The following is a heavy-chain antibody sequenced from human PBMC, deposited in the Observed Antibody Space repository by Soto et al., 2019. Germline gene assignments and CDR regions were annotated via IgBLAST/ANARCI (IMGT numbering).Heavy chain of an antibody. D-gene: IGHD2-2*01. V-gene: IGHV3-30-3*01. J-gene: IGHJ3*02. CDR3: AREPAAMFAFDI. CDR2: ISYDGSNK. Sequence: QVQLVESGGGVVQPGRSLRLSCAASGFTFSSYAMHWVRQAPGKGLEWVAVISYDGSNKYYADSVKGRFTISRDNSKNTLYLQMNSLRAEDTAVYYCAREPAAMFAFDIWCQGTMVTVSS. CDR1: GFTFSSYA.